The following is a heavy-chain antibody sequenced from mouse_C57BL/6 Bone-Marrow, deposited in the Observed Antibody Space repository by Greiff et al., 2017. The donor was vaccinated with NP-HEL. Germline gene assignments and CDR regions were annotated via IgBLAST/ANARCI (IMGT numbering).Heavy chain of an antibody. CDR3: ARCDYDERGYAMDY. D-gene: IGHD2-4*01. J-gene: IGHJ4*01. Sequence: QVQLQQSGAELVKPGASVKLSCKASGYTFTSYWMQWVKQRPGQGLEWIGEIDPSDSYTNYNQKFKGKATLTVDTSSSTAYMQLSSLTSEDSAVYYGARCDYDERGYAMDYWGQGTSVTVSS. V-gene: IGHV1-50*01. CDR1: GYTFTSYW. CDR2: IDPSDSYT.